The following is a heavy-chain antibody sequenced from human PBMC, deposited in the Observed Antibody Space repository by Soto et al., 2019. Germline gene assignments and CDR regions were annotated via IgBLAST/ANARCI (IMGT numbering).Heavy chain of an antibody. CDR3: VRELGFSSPWPAY. V-gene: IGHV3-30*19. J-gene: IGHJ4*02. Sequence: QVQLVESGGGVVQPGRSLRLSCAASGFSLSSYGMHWVRQAPGKGLEWVADSSFDGSDAHYADSVKGRFTISRDSSTLYLQMNSLRGDDTATYFCVRELGFSSPWPAYWGQGTLVTVSS. CDR2: SSFDGSDA. D-gene: IGHD2-15*01. CDR1: GFSLSSYG.